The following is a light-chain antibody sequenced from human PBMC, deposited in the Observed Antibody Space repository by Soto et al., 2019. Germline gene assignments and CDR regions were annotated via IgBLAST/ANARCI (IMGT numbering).Light chain of an antibody. CDR2: AAS. Sequence: DIQMTQSPSSLSASVGDRVTITCRASQSISSYLNWYQQKPGKAPKLLIYAASSLQSGVPSRFSGSGSGTDVTLTISSRQPEEFATYDCQQSYSTPNTFGQGTKLEIK. CDR3: QQSYSTPNT. V-gene: IGKV1-39*01. CDR1: QSISSY. J-gene: IGKJ2*01.